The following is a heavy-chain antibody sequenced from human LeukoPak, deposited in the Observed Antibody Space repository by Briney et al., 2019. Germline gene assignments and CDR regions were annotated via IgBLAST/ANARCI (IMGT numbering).Heavy chain of an antibody. CDR1: GGSVNSGSYF. CDR3: ATDYSNFYGMDV. CDR2: IQNSART. Sequence: SETLSLTCTVSGGSVNSGSYFGSWIRQPPGKGLEWIGYIQNSARTNYNPSLESRVTISVDSSKDQFSLRLSSVTAADTAVYYCATDYSNFYGMDVWGQGTTVTVSS. V-gene: IGHV4-61*01. J-gene: IGHJ6*02. D-gene: IGHD4-11*01.